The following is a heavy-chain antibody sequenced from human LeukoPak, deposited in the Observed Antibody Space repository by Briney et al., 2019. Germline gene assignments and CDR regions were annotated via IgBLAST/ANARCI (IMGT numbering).Heavy chain of an antibody. V-gene: IGHV3-23*01. J-gene: IGHJ3*01. CDR1: GITFSSCA. CDR2: ISDSGDNT. Sequence: GGSLRLSCAVSGITFSSCAMSWVRQAPGKGLEWVSSISDSGDNTYYADSVKGRFAISRDNSKNTLYLQMNSLTDEDTAIYYCAKGLRGLRNRIMGDTFDLWGQGTVVAVSS. D-gene: IGHD1-14*01. CDR3: AKGLRGLRNRIMGDTFDL.